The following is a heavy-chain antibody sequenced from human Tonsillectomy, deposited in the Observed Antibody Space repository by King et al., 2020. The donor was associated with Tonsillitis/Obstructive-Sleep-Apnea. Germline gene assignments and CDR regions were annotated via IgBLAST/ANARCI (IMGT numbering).Heavy chain of an antibody. CDR1: GFTVTSNY. D-gene: IGHD3-3*01. J-gene: IGHJ6*03. Sequence: VQLVESGGGLIQPGGSLRLSCAASGFTVTSNYMNWVRQAPGKGLEWVSVIYSGGPTYYADSVKGRFTISRDNSKNTVYLQMNSLRAEDTAVYYCARWYDFWGMDVWGKGTTVTVSS. CDR3: ARWYDFWGMDV. CDR2: IYSGGPT. V-gene: IGHV3-53*01.